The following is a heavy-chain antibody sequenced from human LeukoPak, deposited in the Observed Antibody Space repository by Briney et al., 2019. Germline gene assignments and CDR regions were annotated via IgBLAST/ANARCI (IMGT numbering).Heavy chain of an antibody. CDR1: GFTFSSYW. V-gene: IGHV3-7*03. CDR2: IKQDGSEK. D-gene: IGHD6-25*01. Sequence: GGSLRLSCAASGFTFSSYWMSWVRQAPGKGLEWVANIKQDGSEKYYVDSVRGRFTISRDNAKNSLYLQMNSLRAEDTAVYYCARHFLQSTATFDYWGQGTLVTVSS. CDR3: ARHFLQSTATFDY. J-gene: IGHJ4*02.